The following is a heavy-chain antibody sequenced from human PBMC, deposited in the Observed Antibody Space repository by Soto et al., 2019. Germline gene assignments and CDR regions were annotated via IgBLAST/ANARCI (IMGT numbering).Heavy chain of an antibody. Sequence: PSETLSLTCTVSGGSISRYYWSWSRQPPGKGLEWIGYIYYSGSTNYNPSLKSRVTISVDTSKNQFSLKLSSVTAADTAVYYCARRGPLQFDYWGQGTLVTVS. CDR1: GGSISRYY. J-gene: IGHJ4*02. CDR2: IYYSGST. CDR3: ARRGPLQFDY. D-gene: IGHD2-15*01. V-gene: IGHV4-59*08.